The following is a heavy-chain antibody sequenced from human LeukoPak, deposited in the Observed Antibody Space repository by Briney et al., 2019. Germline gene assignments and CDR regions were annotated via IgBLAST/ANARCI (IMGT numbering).Heavy chain of an antibody. Sequence: SVKVSCKTSGGTFTSYTISWVRQAPGQGLECMGRIIPILGIANYAQKFQGRVTITADKSTSTAYMEQSSLRSEDTAVYYCARVKERFLEWLSEDDAFDIWGQGTMVTVSS. CDR3: ARVKERFLEWLSEDDAFDI. V-gene: IGHV1-69*02. CDR2: IIPILGIA. J-gene: IGHJ3*02. CDR1: GGTFTSYT. D-gene: IGHD3-3*01.